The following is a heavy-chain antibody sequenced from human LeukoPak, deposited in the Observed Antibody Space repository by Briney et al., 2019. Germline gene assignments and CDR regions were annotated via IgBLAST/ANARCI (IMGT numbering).Heavy chain of an antibody. Sequence: PGGSLRLSCAASGFTFSSYAMSWVRQAPGKGLEWVSAISGSGGTTYYADSVKGRFTISRDNSKSTLYVQMNSLRAEDTAVYYCAIVVAARQGRIDPWGQGTLVTISS. J-gene: IGHJ5*02. V-gene: IGHV3-23*01. CDR1: GFTFSSYA. CDR2: ISGSGGTT. CDR3: AIVVAARQGRIDP. D-gene: IGHD6-6*01.